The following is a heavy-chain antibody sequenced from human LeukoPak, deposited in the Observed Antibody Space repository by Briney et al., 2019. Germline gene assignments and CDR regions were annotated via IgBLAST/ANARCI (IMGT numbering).Heavy chain of an antibody. D-gene: IGHD5-24*01. CDR1: GFTFSYYY. CDR2: IKEDGTET. Sequence: TGGSLRLSCAASGFTFSYYYMSWVRLAPGKGLEWVANIKEDGTETYYVDSVKGRFTISRDNAKNSLYLQMNSLRVEDTAVYYCAKEGRSLQTYWGQGTLVTVSS. V-gene: IGHV3-7*03. CDR3: AKEGRSLQTY. J-gene: IGHJ4*02.